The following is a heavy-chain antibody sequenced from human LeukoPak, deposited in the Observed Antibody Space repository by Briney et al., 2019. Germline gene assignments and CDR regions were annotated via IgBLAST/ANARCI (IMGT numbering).Heavy chain of an antibody. D-gene: IGHD5-18*01. CDR2: ISYDGSNK. CDR1: GFTFSSYR. V-gene: IGHV3-30*18. J-gene: IGHJ4*02. CDR3: AKDLSGYSYGYFDY. Sequence: GGSLRLSCAASGFTFSSYRMNWVRQAPGKGLEWVAVISYDGSNKYYADSVKGRFTISRDNSKNTLYLQMNSLRAEDTAVYYCAKDLSGYSYGYFDYWGQGTLVTVSS.